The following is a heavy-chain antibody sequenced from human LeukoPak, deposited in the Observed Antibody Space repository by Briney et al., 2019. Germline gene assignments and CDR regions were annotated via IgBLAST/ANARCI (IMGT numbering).Heavy chain of an antibody. Sequence: GGSLRLSCAASGFTFTNDFMTWVRQAPGKGLEWVANMKVDGTDTHYVDSVKGRFTISSDNARNSLYLQMNSLRAEDTAVYYCAKWASYGSGSYGDYYYGMDVWGQGTTVTVSS. CDR1: GFTFTNDF. J-gene: IGHJ6*02. V-gene: IGHV3-7*03. CDR2: MKVDGTDT. CDR3: AKWASYGSGSYGDYYYGMDV. D-gene: IGHD3-10*01.